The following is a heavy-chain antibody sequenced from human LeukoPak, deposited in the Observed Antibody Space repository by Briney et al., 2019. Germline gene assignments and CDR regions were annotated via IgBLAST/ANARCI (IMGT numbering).Heavy chain of an antibody. J-gene: IGHJ4*02. D-gene: IGHD6-13*01. V-gene: IGHV3-11*04. CDR3: AREEYSSSWGEPYFDY. Sequence: GGSLRLSCAASGFTFSDYYMSWIRQAPGKGLEWVSYISSSGSTIYYADSVKGRFTISRDNAKNSLYLQMNSLRAEDTAMYYCAREEYSSSWGEPYFDYWGQGTLVTVSS. CDR2: ISSSGSTI. CDR1: GFTFSDYY.